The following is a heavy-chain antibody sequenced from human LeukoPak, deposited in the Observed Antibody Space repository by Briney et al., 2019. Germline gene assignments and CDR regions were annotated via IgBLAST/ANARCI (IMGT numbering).Heavy chain of an antibody. Sequence: GGSLRLSCAVSGFSFTNVWMNWVRQAPGKGLEWVGRIKNKDEGEKTDYAAPVKGRFTISRDDSKATLFLQMNSLKMEDTAIYYCTTGIDYGGGYWGQGTLVSVSS. V-gene: IGHV3-15*07. D-gene: IGHD3-16*01. J-gene: IGHJ4*02. CDR2: IKNKDEGEKT. CDR1: GFSFTNVW. CDR3: TTGIDYGGGY.